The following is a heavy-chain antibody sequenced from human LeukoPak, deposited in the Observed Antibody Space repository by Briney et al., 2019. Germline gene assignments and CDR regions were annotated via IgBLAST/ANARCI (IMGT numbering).Heavy chain of an antibody. CDR2: IYYSGST. V-gene: IGHV4-30-4*01. Sequence: SETLSLTCTISGGSISSGDYYWSWIRQPPGKGLEWIGYIYYSGSTYYNPSLKSRVTISVDTSKNQFSLKPSSVTAADTAVYYCAVFSAAFDYWGQGTLVTVSS. CDR1: GGSISSGDYY. D-gene: IGHD1-26*01. CDR3: AVFSAAFDY. J-gene: IGHJ4*02.